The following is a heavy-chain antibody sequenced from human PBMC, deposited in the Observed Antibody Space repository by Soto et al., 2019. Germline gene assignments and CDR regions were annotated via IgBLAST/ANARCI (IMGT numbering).Heavy chain of an antibody. Sequence: SVKVSCKASGGTFSRYSFTWVRQAPGHGLEWMGRIIPVFGIASYAQKFQGRVTITADKSTSTAYMELSSLRSEDTAVYYCAREDRDRETGLVPAAIDGMDVWGQGTKVTVSS. CDR3: AREDRDRETGLVPAAIDGMDV. CDR2: IIPVFGIA. D-gene: IGHD2-2*01. V-gene: IGHV1-69*04. J-gene: IGHJ6*02. CDR1: GGTFSRYS.